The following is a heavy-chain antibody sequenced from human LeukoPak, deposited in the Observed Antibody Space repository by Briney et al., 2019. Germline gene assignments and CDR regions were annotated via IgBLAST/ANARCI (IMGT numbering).Heavy chain of an antibody. J-gene: IGHJ4*02. CDR3: ARLDFMNYYDSSGYYY. D-gene: IGHD3-22*01. CDR2: IIPIFGTA. CDR1: GGTFSSYA. Sequence: GASVKVSCKASGGTFSSYAISWVRRAPGQGLEWMGGIIPIFGTANYAQKFQGRVTITTDESTSTAYMELSSLRSEDTAVYYCARLDFMNYYDSSGYYYWGQGTLVTVSS. V-gene: IGHV1-69*05.